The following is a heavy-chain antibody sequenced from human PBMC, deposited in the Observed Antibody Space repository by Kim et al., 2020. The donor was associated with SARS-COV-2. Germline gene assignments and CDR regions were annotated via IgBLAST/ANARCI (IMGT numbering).Heavy chain of an antibody. Sequence: GGSLRLSCAASGFTFSYYWMHWVRQAPGQGLEWVSGINTDGITTTYADSVKGRFTISRDNTKKVLFLQMNSLRGEDTAVYYCVRAYSGTYRIDYWGQGTLVSVSA. CDR3: VRAYSGTYRIDY. CDR2: INTDGITT. D-gene: IGHD1-26*01. CDR1: GFTFSYYW. J-gene: IGHJ4*02. V-gene: IGHV3-74*01.